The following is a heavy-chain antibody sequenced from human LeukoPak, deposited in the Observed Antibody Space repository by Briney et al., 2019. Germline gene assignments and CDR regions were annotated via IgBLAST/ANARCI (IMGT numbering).Heavy chain of an antibody. V-gene: IGHV3-74*01. Sequence: SGGSLRLSCAASGFTFSSYWMHWVRQAPGKGLVWVSRISSDGTTSYADSVKGRFTISRDNVKNTLYLQMNSLRAEDTAVYYCARDPIIIVPAALDYWGQGTLVTVSS. D-gene: IGHD2-2*01. CDR1: GFTFSSYW. CDR3: ARDPIIIVPAALDY. CDR2: ISSDGTT. J-gene: IGHJ4*02.